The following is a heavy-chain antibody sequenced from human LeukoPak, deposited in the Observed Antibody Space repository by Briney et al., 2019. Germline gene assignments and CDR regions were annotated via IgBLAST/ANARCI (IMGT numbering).Heavy chain of an antibody. J-gene: IGHJ4*02. Sequence: SETLSLTCAVYGGSFSGYYWNWIRQPPGKGLEWIGEINHSGSTHYNPSLKSRVTMSVDTSKNQFSMKLSSVTAADTAVYYCARSGSIFGVVIELYYFDYWGQGTLVTVSS. V-gene: IGHV4-34*01. D-gene: IGHD3-3*01. CDR1: GGSFSGYY. CDR2: INHSGST. CDR3: ARSGSIFGVVIELYYFDY.